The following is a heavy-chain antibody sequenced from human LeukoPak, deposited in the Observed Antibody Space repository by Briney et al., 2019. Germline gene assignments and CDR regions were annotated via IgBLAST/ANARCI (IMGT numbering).Heavy chain of an antibody. CDR2: INPNSGDT. CDR3: AREGNYDFWSGPSNYYYYGMD. D-gene: IGHD3-3*01. V-gene: IGHV1-2*06. CDR1: GYTFTGYH. J-gene: IGHJ6*01. Sequence: GASVKVSCRASGYTFTGYHIHWVRQAPGQGLEWMGRINPNSGDTNYAQNFQGRVTMTRDTSINTAYMELSRLRSDDTAVYYCAREGNYDFWSGPSNYYYYGMD.